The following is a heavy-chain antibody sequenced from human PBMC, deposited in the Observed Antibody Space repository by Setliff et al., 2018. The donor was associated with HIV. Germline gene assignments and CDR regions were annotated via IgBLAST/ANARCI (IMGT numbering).Heavy chain of an antibody. D-gene: IGHD7-27*01. V-gene: IGHV4-39*01. CDR1: GASVNTNNYY. Sequence: SETLSLTCTVSGASVNTNNYYWGWIRQPPGKGLEWIGNIHFSGSTYYSPSLRSRVTIYVGTSKRQFFLSLSSVTAADTAVYFCARPSLGIGGGALFDYWGQGILVT. J-gene: IGHJ4*02. CDR2: IHFSGST. CDR3: ARPSLGIGGGALFDY.